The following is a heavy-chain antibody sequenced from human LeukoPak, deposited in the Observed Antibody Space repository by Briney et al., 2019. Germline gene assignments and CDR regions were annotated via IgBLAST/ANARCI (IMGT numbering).Heavy chain of an antibody. CDR2: IYPGDSDT. CDR3: ARPEYHSSGYLFDY. D-gene: IGHD3-22*01. V-gene: IGHV5-51*01. CDR1: GYSFTNYW. J-gene: IGHJ4*02. Sequence: GESLQISCKGSGYSFTNYWIGWVRQLPGKGLEWMGIIYPGDSDTRYSPSFQGQVTISADKSISTAYLQWSSLKASDTAMYYCARPEYHSSGYLFDYWGQGTLVTVSS.